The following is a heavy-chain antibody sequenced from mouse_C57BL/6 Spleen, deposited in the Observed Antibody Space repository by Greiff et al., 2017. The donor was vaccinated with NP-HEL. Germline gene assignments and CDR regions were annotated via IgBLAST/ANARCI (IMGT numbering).Heavy chain of an antibody. CDR2: IDPETGGT. J-gene: IGHJ2*01. CDR1: GYTFTDYE. D-gene: IGHD4-1*01. CDR3: TRAGHYFDY. V-gene: IGHV1-15*01. Sequence: VKLMESGAELVRPGASVTLSCKASGYTFTDYEMHWVKQTPVHGLEWIGAIDPETGGTAYNQKFKGKAILTADKSSSTAYMELRSLTSEDSAVYYCTRAGHYFDYWGQGTTLTVSS.